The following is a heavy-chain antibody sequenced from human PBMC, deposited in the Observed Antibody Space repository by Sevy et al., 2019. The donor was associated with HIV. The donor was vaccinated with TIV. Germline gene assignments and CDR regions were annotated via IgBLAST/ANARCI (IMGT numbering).Heavy chain of an antibody. CDR3: AREGCTKPHDY. J-gene: IGHJ4*02. CDR1: GFTFSKYS. V-gene: IGHV3-23*01. CDR2: LSFGCGEI. D-gene: IGHD2-8*01. Sequence: GGSLRLSCAASGFTFSKYSMSWVRQPPGKGLEWVSTLSFGCGEINYADSVKRRFTISRDNSKSSVCLQMNNLRPEDTAVYYCAREGCTKPHDYWGQGTLVTVSS.